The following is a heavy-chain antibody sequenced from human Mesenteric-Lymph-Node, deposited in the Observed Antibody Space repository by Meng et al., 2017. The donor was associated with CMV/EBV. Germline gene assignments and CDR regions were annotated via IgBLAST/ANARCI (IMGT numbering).Heavy chain of an antibody. CDR3: ARRWADFWTGYLDP. D-gene: IGHD3/OR15-3a*01. Sequence: GESLKISCAASGFIFSSYALHWVRQAPGKGLEWVALISFDGSVTYYADSVKGRFTISRDNSKNTLYLQMNSLRVGDTAVYYCARRWADFWTGYLDPWGQGTLVTVSS. J-gene: IGHJ5*02. V-gene: IGHV3-30-3*01. CDR1: GFIFSSYA. CDR2: ISFDGSVT.